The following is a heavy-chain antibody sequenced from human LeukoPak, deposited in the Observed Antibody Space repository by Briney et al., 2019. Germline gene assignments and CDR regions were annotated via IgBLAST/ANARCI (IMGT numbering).Heavy chain of an antibody. CDR1: GFTVSNNY. CDR3: ACISLTMVGDF. J-gene: IGHJ3*01. D-gene: IGHD3-10*01. V-gene: IGHV3-53*01. CDR2: IYNTGET. Sequence: GESLRLSCVASGFTVSNNYMSWVRQAPGKGLEWVSFIYNTGETYYADSVKGRFTISRDNSNNTLYLQMNSLRAEDTAVYYCACISLTMVGDFWGQGTMVTVSS.